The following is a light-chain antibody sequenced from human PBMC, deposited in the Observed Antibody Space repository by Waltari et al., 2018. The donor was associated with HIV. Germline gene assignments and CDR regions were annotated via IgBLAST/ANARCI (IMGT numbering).Light chain of an antibody. CDR1: TGHVSSGHY. CDR2: SSN. V-gene: IGLV7-43*01. CDR3: MLFFRSSYL. J-gene: IGLJ2*01. Sequence: QTVVTQEPSLTVAPGGTITLTCSSVTGHVSSGHYANWFQQKPGQPPMPLLYSSNRTPSAPPARFSAALVGGRAALTLSNVWPDDQAVYFCMLFFRSSYLFGGGTKVTVL.